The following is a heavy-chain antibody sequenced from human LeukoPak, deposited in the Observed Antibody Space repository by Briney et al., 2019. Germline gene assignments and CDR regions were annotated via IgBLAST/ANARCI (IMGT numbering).Heavy chain of an antibody. J-gene: IGHJ3*02. Sequence: PSETLSLTCTVSGGSISSGSYYWSWIRQPAGKGLEWIGRIYTSGSTNYNPSLKSQVTMSVDTSKNQFSLKLSSVTAADTAVYYCARGSSSWDDAFDIWGQGTMVTVSS. D-gene: IGHD6-13*01. V-gene: IGHV4-61*02. CDR1: GGSISSGSYY. CDR2: IYTSGST. CDR3: ARGSSSWDDAFDI.